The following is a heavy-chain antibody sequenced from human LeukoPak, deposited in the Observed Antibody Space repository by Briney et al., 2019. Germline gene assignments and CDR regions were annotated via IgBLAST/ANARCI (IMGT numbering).Heavy chain of an antibody. Sequence: ASVKVSCKASGYTFTSYGISWVRQAPGQGLEWMEWISAYNGNTNYAQKLQGRVTMTTDTSTSTAYMELRSLRSDDTAVYYCARETYDFWSGYYGGAPDAFDIWGQGTMVTVSS. CDR2: ISAYNGNT. D-gene: IGHD3-3*01. J-gene: IGHJ3*02. V-gene: IGHV1-18*01. CDR3: ARETYDFWSGYYGGAPDAFDI. CDR1: GYTFTSYG.